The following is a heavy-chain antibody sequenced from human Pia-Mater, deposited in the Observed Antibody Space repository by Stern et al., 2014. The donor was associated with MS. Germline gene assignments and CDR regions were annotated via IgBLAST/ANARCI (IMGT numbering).Heavy chain of an antibody. D-gene: IGHD3-22*01. J-gene: IGHJ4*02. CDR1: GVSISSGGYY. Sequence: QVQLQESGPGLVKTSQTLSLTCTVSGVSISSGGYYWSWNRPHPGKGLEGIGHIYYSGRTYSHTSLKSRVTISAVTTKNQFSLKMSSVTAADTAVYYGASGGPNDDSSGYYYFDYWGQGTLVTVSS. CDR2: IYYSGRT. V-gene: IGHV4-31*03. CDR3: ASGGPNDDSSGYYYFDY.